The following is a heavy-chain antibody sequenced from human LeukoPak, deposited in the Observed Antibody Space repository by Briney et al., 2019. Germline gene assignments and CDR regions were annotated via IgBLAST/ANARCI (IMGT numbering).Heavy chain of an antibody. CDR1: GGSFSGYY. CDR2: INHSGST. CDR3: ASLTYGDYVRYSDY. J-gene: IGHJ4*02. V-gene: IGHV4-34*01. D-gene: IGHD4-17*01. Sequence: SETLSLTCAVYGGSFSGYYWSWIRRPPGKGLEWIGEINHSGSTNYNPSLKSRVTISVDTSKNQFSLKLSSVTAADTAVYYCASLTYGDYVRYSDYWGQGTLVTVSS.